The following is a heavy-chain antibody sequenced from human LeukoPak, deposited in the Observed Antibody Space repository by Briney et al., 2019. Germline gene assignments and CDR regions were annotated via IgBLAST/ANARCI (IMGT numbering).Heavy chain of an antibody. CDR1: GFTFSSYS. D-gene: IGHD5-12*01. Sequence: GGSLRLSCAASGFTFSSYSMNWVRQAPGKGLEWVSSISSSSSYIYYADSVKGRFTISRDNAKNSLYLQTNSLRAEDTAVYYCARGGYDLTFDYWGQGTLVTVSS. V-gene: IGHV3-21*01. J-gene: IGHJ4*02. CDR3: ARGGYDLTFDY. CDR2: ISSSSSYI.